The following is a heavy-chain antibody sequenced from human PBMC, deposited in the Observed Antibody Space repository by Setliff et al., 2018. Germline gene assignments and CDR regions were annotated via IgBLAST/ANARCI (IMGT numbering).Heavy chain of an antibody. CDR2: LHTSGTT. V-gene: IGHV4-61*02. J-gene: IGHJ4*02. D-gene: IGHD2-2*01. CDR3: RLAHCSNNCEEALDY. CDR1: GGSITSGSYY. Sequence: SETLSLTCAVSGGSITSGSYYWSWIRQPAGEGLEWIGRLHTSGTTDYNPSLKGRVTMSVDTSKNQFSLKLNSVTAADTAVYYFRLAHCSNNCEEALDYWSQGTLVTVSS.